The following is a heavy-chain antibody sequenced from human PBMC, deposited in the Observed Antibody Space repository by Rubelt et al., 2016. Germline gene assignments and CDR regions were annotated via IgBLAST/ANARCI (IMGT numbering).Heavy chain of an antibody. D-gene: IGHD7-27*01. CDR1: GDSINSYS. CDR3: ARRDKLGTGDALDV. J-gene: IGHJ3*01. V-gene: IGHV4-59*12. Sequence: QVQLQESGPGLVMPSETLSLTCTVSGDSINSYSWNWIRQSPGKGLEWIGYIYYTGSTNYNPSPESRLPFSLATSKNPFSLTCNSVTGADAVVYYCARRDKLGTGDALDVWGQGTTVTVAS. CDR2: IYYTGST.